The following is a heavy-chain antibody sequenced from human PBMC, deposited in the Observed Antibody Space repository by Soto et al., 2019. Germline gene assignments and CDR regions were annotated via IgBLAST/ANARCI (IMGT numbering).Heavy chain of an antibody. CDR2: IIPILGTA. J-gene: IGHJ6*02. Sequence: QVQLVQSGAEVKKPGSSVKVSCKASGGTFSSYAISWVRQAPGQGLEWMGGIIPILGTADYAPKFQDRVTITADESTSTAYMELSSLRSDDTAVYYCARVRHCSGGRCADYYGMDVWVQGTTVTVSS. CDR3: ARVRHCSGGRCADYYGMDV. V-gene: IGHV1-69*12. D-gene: IGHD2-15*01. CDR1: GGTFSSYA.